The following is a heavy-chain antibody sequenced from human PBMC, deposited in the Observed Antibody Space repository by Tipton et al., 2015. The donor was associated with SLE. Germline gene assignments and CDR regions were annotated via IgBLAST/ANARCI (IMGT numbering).Heavy chain of an antibody. CDR1: GYSVSSGHY. V-gene: IGHV4-61*01. CDR2: IYDSGST. J-gene: IGHJ4*02. D-gene: IGHD1-14*01. CDR3: ARVGPERTLDY. Sequence: TLSLTCAVSGYSVSSGHYWGWIRQPPGKGLEWIGYIYDSGSTNYNPSLKSRVTMSIDTSTKQFSLKVSSVTAADTAVYYCARVGPERTLDYWGQGTLVTVSS.